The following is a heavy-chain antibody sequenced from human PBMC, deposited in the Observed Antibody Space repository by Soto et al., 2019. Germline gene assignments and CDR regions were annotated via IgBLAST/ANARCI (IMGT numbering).Heavy chain of an antibody. CDR3: AHRVLRTVFGLVATTAIYFVF. CDR1: GFSLTTSGVG. J-gene: IGHJ4*02. Sequence: QITLNESGPTQVKPRQTLTLTCTFSGFSLTTSGVGVGWIRQSPGKAPEWLALIYWDDDKRYSPSLNSRLTIAKDTSKNQVVLTMADLEPADKATYYCAHRVLRTVFGLVATTAIYFVFCGQGTPVAVSS. CDR2: IYWDDDK. D-gene: IGHD3-3*01. V-gene: IGHV2-5*02.